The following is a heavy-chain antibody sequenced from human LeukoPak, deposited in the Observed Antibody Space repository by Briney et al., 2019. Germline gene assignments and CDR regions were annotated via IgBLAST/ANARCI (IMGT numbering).Heavy chain of an antibody. Sequence: ASVKVSCKASGYTFTDYYIHWVRQAPGQGLEWMGWITPKSGATIYAQTFKGRVSTTSDTSVSTAYMELNSLRSDDTAVYYCARAYHLLRGVSPFGDWGQGTLVSVSP. CDR3: ARAYHLLRGVSPFGD. CDR2: ITPKSGAT. CDR1: GYTFTDYY. V-gene: IGHV1-2*02. D-gene: IGHD3-10*01. J-gene: IGHJ4*02.